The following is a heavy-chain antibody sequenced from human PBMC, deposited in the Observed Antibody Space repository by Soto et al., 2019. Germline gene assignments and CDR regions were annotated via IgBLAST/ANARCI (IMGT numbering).Heavy chain of an antibody. D-gene: IGHD6-13*01. CDR1: GGSVSSGSYY. V-gene: IGHV4-61*01. CDR2: IYYSGST. J-gene: IGHJ4*02. Sequence: QVQLQESGPGLVKPSETLSLTCTVSGGSVSSGSYYWSWIRQPPGKGLEWIGYIYYSGSTNYNPSLKSRVTISVDTSKNQFSLKLSSVTAADTAVYYCAREPRIAAAGANFFDYWGQGTLVTVSS. CDR3: AREPRIAAAGANFFDY.